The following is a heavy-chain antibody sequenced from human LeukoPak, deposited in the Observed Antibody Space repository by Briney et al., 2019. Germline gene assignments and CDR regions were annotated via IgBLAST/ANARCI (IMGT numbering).Heavy chain of an antibody. J-gene: IGHJ4*02. CDR2: IYYSGCT. Sequence: SETLSLTCTVSGDSISSGDFYWSWIRQPPGKGLEWIGYIYYSGCTSYNPSLKSRVAISVDTSKNQFSLKLSSVTAADTAVYYCARHYYAVNYWGQGTLVTVSS. CDR3: ARHYYAVNY. CDR1: GDSISSGDFY. D-gene: IGHD3-3*01. V-gene: IGHV4-30-4*01.